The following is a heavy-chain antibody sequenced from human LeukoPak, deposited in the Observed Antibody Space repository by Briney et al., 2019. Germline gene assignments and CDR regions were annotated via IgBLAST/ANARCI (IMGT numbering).Heavy chain of an antibody. D-gene: IGHD5-18*01. CDR2: ISGSGGST. CDR1: VFTFSSYG. Sequence: GGSLRLSCAASVFTFSSYGMSWVRQAPGKGLEWVSAISGSGGSTYYADSVKGRFTISRDNSKNTLYLQMNSLRAEDTAVYYCAKDDTAMVYYFDYWGQGTLVTVSS. CDR3: AKDDTAMVYYFDY. V-gene: IGHV3-23*01. J-gene: IGHJ4*02.